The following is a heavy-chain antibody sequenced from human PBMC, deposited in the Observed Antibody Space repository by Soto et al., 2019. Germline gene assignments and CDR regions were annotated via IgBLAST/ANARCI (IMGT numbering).Heavy chain of an antibody. D-gene: IGHD6-19*01. V-gene: IGHV4-59*08. J-gene: IGHJ1*01. CDR2: IYYSGST. CDR3: ARHEYSSGWFHFQH. CDR1: GGSISSYY. Sequence: PSETLSLTCTVSGGSISSYYWSWIRQHPGKGLEWIGYIYYSGSTNYNPSLKSRVTISVDTSKNQFSLKLSSVAAADTAVYYCARHEYSSGWFHFQHWGQGTLVTVSS.